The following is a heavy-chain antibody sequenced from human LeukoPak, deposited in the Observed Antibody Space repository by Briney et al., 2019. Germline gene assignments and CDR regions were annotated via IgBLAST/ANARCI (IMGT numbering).Heavy chain of an antibody. CDR1: GFTFSSYA. CDR2: ISYDGSNK. D-gene: IGHD6-6*01. V-gene: IGHV3-30-3*01. CDR3: ARDSVPGIAALDY. J-gene: IGHJ4*02. Sequence: PGGSLRLSCAASGFTFSSYAMHWVRQAPGKGLEWVAVISYDGSNKYYADSVKGRFTISRDNYKNTLYLQMNSLRAEDTAVYYCARDSVPGIAALDYWGQGTLVTVSS.